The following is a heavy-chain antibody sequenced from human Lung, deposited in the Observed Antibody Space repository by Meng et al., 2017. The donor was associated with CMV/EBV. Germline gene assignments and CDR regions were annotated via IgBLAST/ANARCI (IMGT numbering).Heavy chain of an antibody. CDR2: IYYSGST. CDR1: GGSISSYY. J-gene: IGHJ6*01. V-gene: IGHV4-59*01. D-gene: IGHD3-3*01. CDR3: ARGGYYDFWSGYSYYYYYGMDV. Sequence: SETLSLTCTVSGGSISSYYWSWIRQPPGKGLEWIGYIYYSGSTNYNPSLKSRVTISVDTSKNQFSLKLSSVTAADTAVYYCARGGYYDFWSGYSYYYYYGMDVWGQGNTV.